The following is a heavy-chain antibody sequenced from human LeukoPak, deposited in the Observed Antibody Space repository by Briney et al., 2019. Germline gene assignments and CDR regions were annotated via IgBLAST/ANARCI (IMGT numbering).Heavy chain of an antibody. CDR3: ARRSRSVGSYSDAFDL. J-gene: IGHJ3*01. D-gene: IGHD3-22*01. V-gene: IGHV3-13*01. CDR1: GFTFSSYA. Sequence: GGSLRLSCAAYGFTFSSYAMSWVRQAPGKGLEWVSGIGVAGDTYYSGSVRGRFTISRENARNSFYLQMNSLREGDTAVYFCARRSRSVGSYSDAFDLWGQGTMVTVYS. CDR2: IGVAGDT.